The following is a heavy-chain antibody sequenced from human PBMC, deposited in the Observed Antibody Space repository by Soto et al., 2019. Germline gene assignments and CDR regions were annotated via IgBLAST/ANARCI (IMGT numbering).Heavy chain of an antibody. CDR2: ISNSGTA. CDR1: GGSLSGYS. D-gene: IGHD3-10*01. V-gene: IGHV4-59*01. J-gene: IGHJ4*02. CDR3: ASSGAGSGDY. Sequence: LSLPCTVSGGSLSGYSWSWIRQPPGRGLEWIGHISNSGTANYNPSLKSRVTMSVDTSKNQISLKVTSVTAADTAVYYCASSGAGSGDYWGQGTLVTVSS.